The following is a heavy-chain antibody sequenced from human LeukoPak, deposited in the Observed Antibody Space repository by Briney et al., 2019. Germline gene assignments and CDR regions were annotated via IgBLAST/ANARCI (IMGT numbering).Heavy chain of an antibody. CDR1: GFTFSSYA. CDR3: ARVLRYCSGGNCYSGGLGYMDV. V-gene: IGHV3-23*01. CDR2: LSDSGTST. D-gene: IGHD2-15*01. J-gene: IGHJ6*03. Sequence: PGGSLRLSCAASGFTFSSYAMSWVRQAPGKGLMWVSGLSDSGTSTYYADSVKGRFTISRDNAKNSLFLQMNSLRAEDTAVYYCARVLRYCSGGNCYSGGLGYMDVWGKGTTVTISS.